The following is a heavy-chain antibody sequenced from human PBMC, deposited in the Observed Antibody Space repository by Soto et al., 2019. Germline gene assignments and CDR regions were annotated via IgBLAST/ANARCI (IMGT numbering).Heavy chain of an antibody. CDR2: ISAYNGNT. CDR1: GYTFTSYG. V-gene: IGHV1-18*01. D-gene: IGHD6-13*01. J-gene: IGHJ6*02. CDR3: ARDPYPGTYYYYYGMDV. Sequence: QVQLVQSGAEVKKPGASVKVSCKASGYTFTSYGISWVRQAPGQGLEWMGWISAYNGNTNYAQKLQGRVTMTTDTSKSTAYMELRSLRSDDTAVYYCARDPYPGTYYYYYGMDVWGQGTTVTVSS.